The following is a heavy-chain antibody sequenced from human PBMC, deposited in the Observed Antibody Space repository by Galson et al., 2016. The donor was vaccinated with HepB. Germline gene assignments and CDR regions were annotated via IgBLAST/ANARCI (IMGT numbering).Heavy chain of an antibody. V-gene: IGHV4-4*02. CDR3: ATHAGGGWGNRFDP. CDR1: GVSIINTKW. D-gene: IGHD6-19*01. Sequence: ETLSLTCDVSGVSIINTKWWSWVRQPPGKGLEWIGEIYHRGSANYNPSLKSRVDISVDKSKNQFSLRLSSATAADTAVYYCATHAGGGWGNRFDPWGQGTLVIVSS. CDR2: IYHRGSA. J-gene: IGHJ5*02.